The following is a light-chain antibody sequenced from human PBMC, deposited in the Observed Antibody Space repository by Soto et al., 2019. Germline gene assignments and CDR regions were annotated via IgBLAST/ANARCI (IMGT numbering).Light chain of an antibody. CDR1: QSVSSY. CDR3: QQYGGSPQT. Sequence: ELVLTQSPGTLSLSPGERATLSCRASQSVSSYLAWYQRKPGQAPRLLIYGASSRATGIPDRFSGSGSGTDFTLTISRLEPEDFAVYYCQQYGGSPQTFGQGTKVDIK. J-gene: IGKJ1*01. V-gene: IGKV3-20*01. CDR2: GAS.